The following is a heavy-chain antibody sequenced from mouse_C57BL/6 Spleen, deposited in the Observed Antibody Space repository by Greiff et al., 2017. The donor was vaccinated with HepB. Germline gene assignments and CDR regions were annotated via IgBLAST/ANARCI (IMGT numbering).Heavy chain of an antibody. CDR1: GFTFSSYA. CDR3: ARNRIYDGYYHY. D-gene: IGHD2-3*01. V-gene: IGHV5-4*01. J-gene: IGHJ2*01. Sequence: EVQRVESGGGLVKPGGSLKLSCAASGFTFSSYAMSWVRQTPEKRLEWVATISDGGSYTYYPDNVKGRFTISRDNAKNNLYLQMSHLKSEDTAMYYCARNRIYDGYYHYWGEVTTLSVSS. CDR2: ISDGGSYT.